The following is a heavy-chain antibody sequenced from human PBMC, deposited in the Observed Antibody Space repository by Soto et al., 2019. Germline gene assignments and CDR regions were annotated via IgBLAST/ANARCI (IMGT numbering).Heavy chain of an antibody. CDR1: GGSISSGGYS. Sequence: SETLSLTCAVSGGSISSGGYSWSWIRQPPGKGLEWIGYIYHSGSTYYNPSLKSRVTISVDRSKNQFSLKLSSVTAADTAVYYCAREEEDGVIDPWGQGTLVTVSS. D-gene: IGHD3-3*01. V-gene: IGHV4-30-2*01. CDR2: IYHSGST. J-gene: IGHJ5*02. CDR3: AREEEDGVIDP.